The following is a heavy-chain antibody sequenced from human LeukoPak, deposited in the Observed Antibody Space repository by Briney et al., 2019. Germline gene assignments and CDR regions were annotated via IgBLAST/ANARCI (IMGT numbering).Heavy chain of an antibody. J-gene: IGHJ3*02. CDR2: IWYDGSNK. V-gene: IGHV3-33*08. CDR3: ARDGDTGGATVTTADAFDI. CDR1: GVTFSSYG. D-gene: IGHD4-17*01. Sequence: GGSLRLSCAASGVTFSSYGMHWVRQAPGKGLEWVAVIWYDGSNKYYADSVKGRFTISRDNSKNTLYLQMNSLRAEDTAVYYCARDGDTGGATVTTADAFDIWGQGTMVTVSS.